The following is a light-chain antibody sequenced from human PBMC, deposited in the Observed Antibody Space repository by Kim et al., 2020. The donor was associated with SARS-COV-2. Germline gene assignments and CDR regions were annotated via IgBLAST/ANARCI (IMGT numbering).Light chain of an antibody. CDR1: QSISSY. CDR2: DAS. J-gene: IGKJ5*01. V-gene: IGKV3-11*01. Sequence: EIVLTQSPATLSLSPGERATLSCRASQSISSYLAWYQHKPGQAPMLLIYDASNRSTGIPARFSGSGSGTDFTLTISSLEPEDFATYYCQHRDNWPPRVTFGQGTRLEIK. CDR3: QHRDNWPPRVT.